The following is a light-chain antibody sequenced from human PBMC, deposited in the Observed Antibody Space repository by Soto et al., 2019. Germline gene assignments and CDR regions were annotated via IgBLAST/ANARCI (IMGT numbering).Light chain of an antibody. CDR3: SSYTSSSTPL. Sequence: QSVLTQPASVSGSPGQSITISCTGTSSDVGGYNYVSWYQQHSDKAPKLMIYDVSNRPSGVSNRFSGSKSGNTASLTISVLQAEDEADYYCSSYTSSSTPLFGGGTKLTVL. J-gene: IGLJ2*01. CDR2: DVS. V-gene: IGLV2-14*01. CDR1: SSDVGGYNY.